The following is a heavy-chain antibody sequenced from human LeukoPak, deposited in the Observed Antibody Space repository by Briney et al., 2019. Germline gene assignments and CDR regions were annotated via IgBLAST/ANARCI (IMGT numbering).Heavy chain of an antibody. Sequence: PSETLSLTCAVYGGSFSGYYWSWIRQPPGKGLEWIGEINHSGSTNYNPSLKSRVTISVDTSKNQFSLKLSSVTAADTAVYYCARARYYYDSSGYYVGPDYFDYWGQGTLVTVSS. V-gene: IGHV4-34*01. J-gene: IGHJ4*02. CDR2: INHSGST. CDR1: GGSFSGYY. CDR3: ARARYYYDSSGYYVGPDYFDY. D-gene: IGHD3-22*01.